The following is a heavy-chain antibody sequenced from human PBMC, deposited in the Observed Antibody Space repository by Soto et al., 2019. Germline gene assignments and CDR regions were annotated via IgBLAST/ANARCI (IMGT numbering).Heavy chain of an antibody. D-gene: IGHD1-26*01. V-gene: IGHV3-53*01. CDR3: ARGVELAFDY. Sequence: EVQLVESGGGSIQPGGSLRLSCEASGFIVNRNYMSWVRQAPGKGLEWVSVIYSGGSTYYADSVKGRFTISRDNSKNTLYVQMNSLTVDDTAVYYCARGVELAFDYWGQGTLVTVSS. CDR2: IYSGGST. J-gene: IGHJ4*02. CDR1: GFIVNRNY.